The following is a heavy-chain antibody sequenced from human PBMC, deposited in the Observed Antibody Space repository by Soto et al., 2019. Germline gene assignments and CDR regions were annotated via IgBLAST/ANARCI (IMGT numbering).Heavy chain of an antibody. CDR2: ISGSGGST. Sequence: EVQLLESGGDLLQPGGSLRLSCAASGFTFSNYAMTWVRQAPGKGLEWVSVISGSGGSTYYADSVKGRFTISRDTSKNTLYLQMNNLRAEDTALYYCAKGTSYYDCSGFDYWGQGTLVTVSS. D-gene: IGHD3-22*01. J-gene: IGHJ4*02. CDR3: AKGTSYYDCSGFDY. CDR1: GFTFSNYA. V-gene: IGHV3-23*01.